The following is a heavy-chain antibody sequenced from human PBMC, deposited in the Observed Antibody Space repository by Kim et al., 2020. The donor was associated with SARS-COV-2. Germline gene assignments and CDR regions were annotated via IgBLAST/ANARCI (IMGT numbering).Heavy chain of an antibody. J-gene: IGHJ4*02. CDR3: ASCTHLDTAMGSFDY. Sequence: QKFQGSVTITADESTGTAYMELSSLRSEDTAVYYCASCTHLDTAMGSFDYWGQGTLVTVSS. D-gene: IGHD5-18*01. V-gene: IGHV1-69*01.